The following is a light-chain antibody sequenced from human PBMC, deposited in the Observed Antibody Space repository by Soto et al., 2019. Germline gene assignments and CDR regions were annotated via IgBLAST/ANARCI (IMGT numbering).Light chain of an antibody. Sequence: DIQMTQSPSSVSASVGDRVTITCRSSPGISSWLAWYQQKPGKAPKLLIYAASRLQSGVPSRFSGSGSGTDFARPISSLQPEDFATYYCQQANSFPITFGPGTKVDIK. J-gene: IGKJ3*01. CDR3: QQANSFPIT. CDR1: PGISSW. V-gene: IGKV1-12*01. CDR2: AAS.